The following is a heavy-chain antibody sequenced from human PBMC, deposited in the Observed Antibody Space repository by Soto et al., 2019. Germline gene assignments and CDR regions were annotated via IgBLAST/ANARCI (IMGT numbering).Heavy chain of an antibody. CDR2: ISGSGGST. Sequence: GGSQRLSCAASGITFSNYAMSWVRQAPGKGLEWVSVISGSGGSTYYADSVKGRFTISRDNSKDTLFLQMNSLRVEDTAVYYCANDNYYGSGSYDLDVWGQGTTVTVSS. V-gene: IGHV3-23*01. D-gene: IGHD3-10*01. CDR1: GITFSNYA. CDR3: ANDNYYGSGSYDLDV. J-gene: IGHJ6*02.